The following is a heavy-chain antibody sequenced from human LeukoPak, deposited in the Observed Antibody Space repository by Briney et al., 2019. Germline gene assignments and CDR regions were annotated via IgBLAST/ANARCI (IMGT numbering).Heavy chain of an antibody. J-gene: IGHJ4*02. Sequence: SETLSLTCTVSGGSISSGSYYWSWIRQPAGKGLEWIGRIYTSGSTNYNPSLKSRVTISVDTSKNQSSLKLSSVTAADTAVYYCARDRDFWSPRYDYWGQGTLVTVSS. CDR3: ARDRDFWSPRYDY. V-gene: IGHV4-61*02. CDR2: IYTSGST. D-gene: IGHD3-3*01. CDR1: GGSISSGSYY.